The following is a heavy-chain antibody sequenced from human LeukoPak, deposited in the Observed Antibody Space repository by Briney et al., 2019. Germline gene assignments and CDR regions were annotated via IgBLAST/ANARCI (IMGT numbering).Heavy chain of an antibody. CDR3: STDFWRLGFDY. V-gene: IGHV3-49*03. Sequence: GGSLRLSCIGSGFTFADYGLSWFRQAPGKGLEWVGFIRGKALGWTTEYAASVKGRFSMSRDNSKNIDYLQMDNLKTEDTAVYYCSTDFWRLGFDYWGQGTLVTVSS. CDR2: IRGKALGWTT. CDR1: GFTFADYG. D-gene: IGHD3-3*01. J-gene: IGHJ4*02.